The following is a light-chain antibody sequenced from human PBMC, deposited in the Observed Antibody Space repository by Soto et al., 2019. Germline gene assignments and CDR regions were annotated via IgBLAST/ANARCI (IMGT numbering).Light chain of an antibody. CDR3: QSYDSSLSGYV. CDR1: SSNIGAGYE. CDR2: ENN. Sequence: QSVLTQPPSVSEAPGQRVTISCTGSSSNIGAGYEAHWYQQVPGTAPKLLIYENNNRPSGVPDRFSGSKSGTSASLAITGXXXEDEXXYYCQSYDSSLSGYVFGTGTKVTVL. J-gene: IGLJ1*01. V-gene: IGLV1-40*01.